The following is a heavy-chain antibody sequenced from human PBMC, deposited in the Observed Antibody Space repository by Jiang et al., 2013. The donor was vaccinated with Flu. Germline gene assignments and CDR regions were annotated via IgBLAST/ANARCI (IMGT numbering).Heavy chain of an antibody. CDR2: IYHSGST. CDR1: GYSISSGYY. Sequence: LLKPSETLSLTCAVSGYSISSGYYWGWIRQPPGKGLEWIGSIYHSGSTYYNPSLKSRVTISVDTSKNQFSLKLSSVTAADTAVYYCARDVRYSYAYYYYGMDVVGTKGHGHRLL. V-gene: IGHV4-38-2*02. J-gene: IGHJ6*01. D-gene: IGHD5-18*01. CDR3: ARDVRYSYAYYYYGMDV.